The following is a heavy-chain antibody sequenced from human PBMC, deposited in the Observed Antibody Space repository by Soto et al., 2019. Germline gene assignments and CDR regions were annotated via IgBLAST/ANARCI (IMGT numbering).Heavy chain of an antibody. V-gene: IGHV3-21*06. CDR2: ISSTTNYI. CDR1: GVTFTRYS. CDR3: ARESEDLTSNFDY. J-gene: IGHJ4*02. Sequence: XGSLILSCSASGVTFTRYSMNWVRQAPGKGLDWVSSISSTTNYIYYGDSMKGRFTISRDNAKNSLYLEMNSLRAEDTAVYYCARESEDLTSNFDYWGQGTLVTVSS.